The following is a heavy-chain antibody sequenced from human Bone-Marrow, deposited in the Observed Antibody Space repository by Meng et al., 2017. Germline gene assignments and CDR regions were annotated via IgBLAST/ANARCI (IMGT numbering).Heavy chain of an antibody. CDR2: IYYSGST. CDR1: GGSISSGGYY. Sequence: VQLPQSRPGLVKASPTLSLTCPVSGGSISSGGYYWSCIRQHPGKGLEWIGYIYYSGSTDYNPSLKSLVTISVDTSKNQFSLMLSSVTAADTAVYYCAREASPEYYFDYWGQGTLVTVSS. V-gene: IGHV4-31*01. D-gene: IGHD1-14*01. J-gene: IGHJ4*02. CDR3: AREASPEYYFDY.